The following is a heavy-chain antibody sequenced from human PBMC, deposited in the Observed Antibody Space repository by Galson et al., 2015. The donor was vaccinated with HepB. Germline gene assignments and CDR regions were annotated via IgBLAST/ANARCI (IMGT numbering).Heavy chain of an antibody. D-gene: IGHD2-21*02. J-gene: IGHJ4*02. CDR1: GYTFTSYA. CDR2: INTNTGNP. V-gene: IGHV7-4-1*02. Sequence: SVKVSCKASGYTFTSYAMNWVRQAPGQGLEWMGWINTNTGNPTYAQGFTGRFVFSLDTSVTTAYLQISSLKAEDTAVYYCARGLYCGGDCYWDPFDYWGQGTLVTVSS. CDR3: ARGLYCGGDCYWDPFDY.